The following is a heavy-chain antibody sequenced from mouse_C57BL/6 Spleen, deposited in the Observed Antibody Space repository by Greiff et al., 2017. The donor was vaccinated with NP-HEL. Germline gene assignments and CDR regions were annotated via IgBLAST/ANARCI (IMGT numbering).Heavy chain of an antibody. CDR1: GFTFSDYY. D-gene: IGHD1-1*01. CDR2: ISNGGGST. V-gene: IGHV5-12*01. Sequence: EVQLVESGGGLVQPGGSLKLSCAASGFTFSDYYMYWVRQTPEKRLEWVAYISNGGGSTYYPDTVKGRFTITRDQAKNTMSLQMSHLKSEDTAMYYCARHGDYYGSSDYAMDYWGQGTSVTVSS. CDR3: ARHGDYYGSSDYAMDY. J-gene: IGHJ4*01.